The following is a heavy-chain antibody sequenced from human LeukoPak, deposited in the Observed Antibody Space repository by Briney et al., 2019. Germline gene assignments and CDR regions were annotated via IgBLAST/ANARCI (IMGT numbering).Heavy chain of an antibody. CDR2: ISSISSYI. Sequence: GGSLRLSCAASGFTCSSYSMNWVRQAPGKGLEWVSSISSISSYIYYADSVKCRFTISRDNAKNSLYLQMNSLRAEDTAVYYCARGDYYDSSGYYNYWGQGTLVTVSS. D-gene: IGHD3-22*01. V-gene: IGHV3-21*01. CDR1: GFTCSSYS. CDR3: ARGDYYDSSGYYNY. J-gene: IGHJ4*02.